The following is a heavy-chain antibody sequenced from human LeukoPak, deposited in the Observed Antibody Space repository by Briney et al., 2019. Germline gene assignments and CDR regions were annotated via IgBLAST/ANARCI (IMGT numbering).Heavy chain of an antibody. V-gene: IGHV1-2*02. Sequence: GASVKVSCKASGYTFTGYYMHWVRQVPGQGLEWMGWINPNSGATNYAQKFQDRVSMTRDTSISTAYMELSSLRSEDTAVYYCARAYSGYDYLIRTYYYYMDVWGKGTTVTVSS. CDR3: ARAYSGYDYLIRTYYYYMDV. CDR1: GYTFTGYY. D-gene: IGHD5-12*01. J-gene: IGHJ6*03. CDR2: INPNSGAT.